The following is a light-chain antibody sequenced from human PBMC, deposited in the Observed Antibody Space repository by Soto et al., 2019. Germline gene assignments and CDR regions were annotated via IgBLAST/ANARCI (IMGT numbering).Light chain of an antibody. V-gene: IGKV3-20*01. Sequence: FVLRESPGTVSLSPGERDPVSGVASQIVRSRYLAWYQQKPGQDNRVIIYGEYSRASGIQDRFSGSGSETDFTLTIRRLEPEEFALYYCQQYAGSPITCGQGTRLEIK. CDR3: QQYAGSPIT. CDR1: QIVRSRY. J-gene: IGKJ5*01. CDR2: GEY.